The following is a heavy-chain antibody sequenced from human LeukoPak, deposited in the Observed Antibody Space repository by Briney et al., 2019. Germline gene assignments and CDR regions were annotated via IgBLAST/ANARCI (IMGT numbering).Heavy chain of an antibody. J-gene: IGHJ5*02. V-gene: IGHV4-30-4*01. CDR1: GGSISSGDYY. D-gene: IGHD2-2*01. CDR2: SYYSGST. Sequence: SETLSLTCTVSGGSISSGDYYWSWIRQPPGEGLEWIGYSYYSGSTYYNPSLKSRVTISVDTSKNQFSLKLSSVTAADTAVYYCARGDIVVVPAARIWFDPWGQGTLVTVSS. CDR3: ARGDIVVVPAARIWFDP.